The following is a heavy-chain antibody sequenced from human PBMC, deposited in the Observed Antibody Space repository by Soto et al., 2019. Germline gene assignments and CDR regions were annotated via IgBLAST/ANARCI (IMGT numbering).Heavy chain of an antibody. D-gene: IGHD3-10*01. CDR3: VRGVGWVDH. Sequence: EEQVVESGGGLVQSGGSLRLSCAASGFRFTNHWMSWVRQAPGRGLQWVANVNEDGSEKYYVDSVKGRFTMSRDNAKNSVYLQMDSLRVEDTGVYHCVRGVGWVDHWGQGTLVTVSS. J-gene: IGHJ5*02. CDR1: GFRFTNHW. V-gene: IGHV3-7*02. CDR2: VNEDGSEK.